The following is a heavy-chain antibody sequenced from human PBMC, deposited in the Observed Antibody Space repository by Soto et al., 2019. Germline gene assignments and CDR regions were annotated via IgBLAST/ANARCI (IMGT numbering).Heavy chain of an antibody. J-gene: IGHJ6*02. CDR1: GGTFSSYA. Sequence: QVQLVQSGAEVKKPGSSVKVSCKASGGTFSSYAISWVRQAPGPGLEWMGGIIPIFGTANYAQKCQGRVTITADKSTSTADMELSSLRSEDTAVSYCARDPVAGTYYYGMAVWGQGTTVTVSS. CDR2: IIPIFGTA. V-gene: IGHV1-69*06. CDR3: ARDPVAGTYYYGMAV. D-gene: IGHD6-19*01.